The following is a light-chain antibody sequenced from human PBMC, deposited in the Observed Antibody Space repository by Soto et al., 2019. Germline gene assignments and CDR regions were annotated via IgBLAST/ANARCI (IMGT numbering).Light chain of an antibody. CDR3: QSFDTTLSGSV. Sequence: QSVLTQPPSVSGAPGQRVTISCTGRSSNIGADFDVHWYQQVPGRAPRLLIYGNNKRPSGVPDRFSGSKSGASASLAITGLQAGDEADYYCQSFDTTLSGSVFGTGTKVTVL. CDR1: SSNIGADFD. CDR2: GNN. J-gene: IGLJ1*01. V-gene: IGLV1-40*01.